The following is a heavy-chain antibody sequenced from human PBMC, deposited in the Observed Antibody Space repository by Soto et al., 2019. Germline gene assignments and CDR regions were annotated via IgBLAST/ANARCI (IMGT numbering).Heavy chain of an antibody. CDR2: INHSGST. CDR3: ARMRRMGYCSSTSCYYFDY. J-gene: IGHJ4*02. D-gene: IGHD2-2*01. V-gene: IGHV4-34*01. CDR1: GGSFSGYY. Sequence: ETLSLTCAVYGGSFSGYYWSWIRQPPGKGLEWIGEINHSGSTNYNPSLKSRVTISVDTSKNQFSLKLSSVTAADTAVYYCARMRRMGYCSSTSCYYFDYWGQGTLVTVSS.